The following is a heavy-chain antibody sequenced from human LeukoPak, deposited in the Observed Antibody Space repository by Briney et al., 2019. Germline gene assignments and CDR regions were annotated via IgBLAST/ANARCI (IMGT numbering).Heavy chain of an antibody. CDR2: IIPIFGTA. V-gene: IGHV1-69*06. J-gene: IGHJ4*02. Sequence: SVKVSCKASGGTFSSYAISWVRQAPGQGLEWMGGIIPIFGTANYAQKFQGRVTITADKSTSTAYMELSSLRSEDTAVYYCAEVTYGSGTYGAFDYWGQGTLVTVSS. D-gene: IGHD3-10*01. CDR3: AEVTYGSGTYGAFDY. CDR1: GGTFSSYA.